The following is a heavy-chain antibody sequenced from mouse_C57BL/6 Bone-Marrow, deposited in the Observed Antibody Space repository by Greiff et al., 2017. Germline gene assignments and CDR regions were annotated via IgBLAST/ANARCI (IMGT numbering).Heavy chain of an antibody. D-gene: IGHD1-1*01. CDR1: GYTFTSYW. Sequence: VQLQQPGAELVRPGTSVKLSCKASGYTFTSYWMHWVKQRPGQGLEWIGVIDPSDSYTNYNQKFKGKATLTVDTSSSTAYMQLSSLTSEDSAVYDCAPLLGYFDYWGQGTTLTVSS. V-gene: IGHV1-59*01. CDR3: APLLGYFDY. J-gene: IGHJ2*01. CDR2: IDPSDSYT.